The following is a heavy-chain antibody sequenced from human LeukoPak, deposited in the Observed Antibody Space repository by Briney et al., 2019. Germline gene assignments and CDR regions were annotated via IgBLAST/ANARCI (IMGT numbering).Heavy chain of an antibody. CDR3: AGRGYSYGYYGMDV. CDR1: GGSISSYY. CDR2: IYYSGST. D-gene: IGHD5-18*01. J-gene: IGHJ6*02. V-gene: IGHV4-59*08. Sequence: SETLSLTCTVSGGSISSYYWSWIRQPPGKGLEWIGYIYYSGSTNYNPSLKSRVTISVDTSKNQFSLKLSSVTAADTAVYYCAGRGYSYGYYGMDVWGQGTTVTVSS.